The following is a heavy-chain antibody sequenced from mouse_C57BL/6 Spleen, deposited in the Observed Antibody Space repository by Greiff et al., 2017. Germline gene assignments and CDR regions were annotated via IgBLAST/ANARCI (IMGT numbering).Heavy chain of an antibody. CDR2: IHPNSGST. CDR3: ARWWSFITTVVGYFDV. D-gene: IGHD1-1*01. CDR1: GYTFTSYW. J-gene: IGHJ1*03. V-gene: IGHV1-64*01. Sequence: QVHVKQPGAELVKPGASVKLSCKASGYTFTSYWMHWVKQRPGQGLEWIGMIHPNSGSTNYNEKFKSKATLTVDKSSSTAYMQLSSLTSEDSAVYYCARWWSFITTVVGYFDVWGTGTTVTVSS.